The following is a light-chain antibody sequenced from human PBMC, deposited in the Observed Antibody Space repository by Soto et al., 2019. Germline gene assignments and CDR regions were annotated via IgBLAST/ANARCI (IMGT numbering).Light chain of an antibody. J-gene: IGKJ4*01. V-gene: IGKV1-5*01. Sequence: DIPLIQSPATLSASVGDRITITCRASENIFKFLAWYQQRSGRAPNLLIYAASDLESGVPSRFSGRGSGTEFTLTIDSLQPDDSATYYCQHYYTLSITFGGGTKVDVK. CDR1: ENIFKF. CDR3: QHYYTLSIT. CDR2: AAS.